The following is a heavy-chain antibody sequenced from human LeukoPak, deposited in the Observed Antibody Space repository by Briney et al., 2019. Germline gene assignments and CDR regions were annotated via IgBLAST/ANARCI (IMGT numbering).Heavy chain of an antibody. CDR3: ARDDSSGSYDY. CDR1: GFTFSSYA. J-gene: IGHJ4*02. Sequence: GGSLRLSCAASGFTFSSYAMSWVRQAPGKGLEWVSAISGSGGSTNYADSVKGRFTISRDNSKNTLYLQMNSLRAEDTAVYYCARDDSSGSYDYWGQGTLVTVSS. CDR2: ISGSGGST. V-gene: IGHV3-23*01. D-gene: IGHD3-22*01.